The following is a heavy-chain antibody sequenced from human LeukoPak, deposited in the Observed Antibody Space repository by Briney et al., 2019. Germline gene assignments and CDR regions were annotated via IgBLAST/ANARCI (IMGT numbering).Heavy chain of an antibody. Sequence: PSETLSLTCTVSGGSISSYYWSWIRQPPGKGLEWIGYIYYSGSTNYNPSLKSRVTISVDTSKNQFSLKLSSVTAADTAMYYCARAQHEKDCSGGSCYPLDYWGQGTLVTVSS. D-gene: IGHD2-15*01. CDR1: GGSISSYY. J-gene: IGHJ4*02. CDR2: IYYSGST. V-gene: IGHV4-59*12. CDR3: ARAQHEKDCSGGSCYPLDY.